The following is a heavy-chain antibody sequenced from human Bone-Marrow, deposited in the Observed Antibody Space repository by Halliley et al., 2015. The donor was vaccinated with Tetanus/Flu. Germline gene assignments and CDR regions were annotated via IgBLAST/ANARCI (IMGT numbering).Heavy chain of an antibody. Sequence: KSDGSSTDYADSVKGRFTTSRDNAKNTLYLQMNSLRAEDTAIYYCARRVEHSINAKDPYAMDVWGQGTTVTVSS. D-gene: IGHD6-6*01. CDR2: KSDGSST. V-gene: IGHV3-74*01. CDR3: ARRVEHSINAKDPYAMDV. J-gene: IGHJ6*02.